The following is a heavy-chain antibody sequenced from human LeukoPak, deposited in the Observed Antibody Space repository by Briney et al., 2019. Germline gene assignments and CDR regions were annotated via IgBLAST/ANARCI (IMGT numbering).Heavy chain of an antibody. CDR1: GFTFSNAW. Sequence: GGSLRLSCAASGFTFSNAWMSWVRQAPGKGLEWVGRIKSKTDGGTTDYAAPVKGRFTISRDDSKNTLYPQMNSLKTEDTAVYYCTTLYGDSYYFDYWGQGTLVTVSS. D-gene: IGHD4-17*01. V-gene: IGHV3-15*01. J-gene: IGHJ4*02. CDR3: TTLYGDSYYFDY. CDR2: IKSKTDGGTT.